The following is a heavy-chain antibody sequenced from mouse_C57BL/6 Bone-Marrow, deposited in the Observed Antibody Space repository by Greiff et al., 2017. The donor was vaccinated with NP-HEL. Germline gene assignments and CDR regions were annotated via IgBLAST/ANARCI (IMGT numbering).Heavy chain of an antibody. D-gene: IGHD2-2*01. J-gene: IGHJ4*01. V-gene: IGHV1-64*01. CDR2: IHPNSGST. CDR1: GYTFTSYW. Sequence: QVQLQQPGAELVKPGASVKLSCKASGYTFTSYWMHWVKQRPGQGLEWIGMIHPNSGSTNYNEKFKSKATLTVDKSSSTAYMQLSSLTSEDSAVYYCARHYGYDYYAMDYWGQGTSVTVSS. CDR3: ARHYGYDYYAMDY.